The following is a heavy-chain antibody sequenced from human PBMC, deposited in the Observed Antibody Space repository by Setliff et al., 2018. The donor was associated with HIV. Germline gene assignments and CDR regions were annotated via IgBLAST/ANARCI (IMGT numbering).Heavy chain of an antibody. CDR1: GESLSAYY. J-gene: IGHJ5*02. D-gene: IGHD3-3*01. CDR3: ARQSITIFGVVISGFDP. Sequence: SETLSLTCAVYGESLSAYYWTWIRQPSGKGLEWIGEISHGGSANYNPSLKSRVTISEDTSKNQFSLKLKSATAADTAVYYCARQSITIFGVVISGFDPWGQGTLVTVSS. CDR2: ISHGGSA. V-gene: IGHV4-34*01.